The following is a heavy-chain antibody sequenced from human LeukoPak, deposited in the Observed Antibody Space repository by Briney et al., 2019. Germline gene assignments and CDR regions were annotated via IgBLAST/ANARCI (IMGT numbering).Heavy chain of an antibody. V-gene: IGHV3-7*01. CDR1: GFTLSSFW. CDR3: ASLPGGKTAALEFDL. J-gene: IGHJ2*01. D-gene: IGHD6-13*01. CDR2: IKQDGRER. Sequence: GGSLRLSCAASGFTLSSFWMSWVRQTPGKGLEWVANIKQDGRERYYTIYRDNARNSLYLQMNSLRAEDTAVYYCASLPGGKTAALEFDLRGRGTLVTVSS.